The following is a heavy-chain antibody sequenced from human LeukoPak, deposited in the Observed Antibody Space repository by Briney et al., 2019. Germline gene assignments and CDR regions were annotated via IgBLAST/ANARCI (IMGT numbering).Heavy chain of an antibody. CDR1: GFTFSSYG. CDR3: ARDRGRYYMDV. J-gene: IGHJ6*03. V-gene: IGHV3-30*03. Sequence: PGGSLRLSCAASGFTFSSYGMHWVRQAPGKGLEWVAVISYDGSNKYYADSVKGRFTISRENAKNSLYLQMNSLRAGDTAVYYCARDRGRYYMDVWGKGTTVTISS. CDR2: ISYDGSNK. D-gene: IGHD6-25*01.